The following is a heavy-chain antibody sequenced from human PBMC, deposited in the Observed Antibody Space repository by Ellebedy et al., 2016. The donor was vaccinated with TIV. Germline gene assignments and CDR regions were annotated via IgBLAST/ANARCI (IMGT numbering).Heavy chain of an antibody. V-gene: IGHV4-34*01. J-gene: IGHJ4*02. CDR3: ARGRTPLVTKPNDFDY. CDR2: INHSGST. D-gene: IGHD5-18*01. CDR1: GGSFSGYY. Sequence: SETLSLXCAVYGGSFSGYYSTCIRHSPGEGLEWIGEINHSGSTNYNPSLKSRVTISVDTSKNQFSLKLRSVTAADTAVYYCARGRTPLVTKPNDFDYWGQGTLVTVSS.